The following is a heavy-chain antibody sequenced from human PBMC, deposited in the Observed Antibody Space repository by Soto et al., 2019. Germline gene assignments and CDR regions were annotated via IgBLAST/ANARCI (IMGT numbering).Heavy chain of an antibody. CDR3: ARWLQSALFDY. CDR2: IYYSGST. D-gene: IGHD5-12*01. CDR1: GGSISSGGYY. Sequence: QVQLQESGPGLVKPSQTLSLTCTVSGGSISSGGYYWSWIRQHPGKGLEWIGYIYYSGSTYYNPSRTRRVTISVDTSKNQFSLKLSSVTAADTAVYYCARWLQSALFDYWGQGTLVTVSS. V-gene: IGHV4-31*03. J-gene: IGHJ4*02.